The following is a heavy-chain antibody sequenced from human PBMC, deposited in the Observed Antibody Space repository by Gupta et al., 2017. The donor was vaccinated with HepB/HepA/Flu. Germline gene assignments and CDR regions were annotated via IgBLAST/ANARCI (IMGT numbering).Heavy chain of an antibody. V-gene: IGHV3-48*03. Sequence: VESGGGSVQPGGSLRLSCAASGFTFSSHEMSWIRQAPGKGLEWVAQSGSAGDRINYADSVRGRFTISRDNAKNSLYLQMNSLGAEDTAIYFCAELELRGGLDYWGQGTLVTVSS. J-gene: IGHJ4*02. CDR2: SGSAGDRI. CDR1: GFTFSSHE. CDR3: AELELRGGLDY. D-gene: IGHD3-10*01.